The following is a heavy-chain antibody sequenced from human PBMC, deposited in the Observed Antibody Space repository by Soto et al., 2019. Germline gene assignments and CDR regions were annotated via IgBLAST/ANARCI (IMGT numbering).Heavy chain of an antibody. CDR1: GISLSTSGVG. D-gene: IGHD6-6*01. J-gene: IGHJ3*02. V-gene: IGHV2-5*01. Sequence: QITLKGSGPTLVKPTQTLTLTCSLSGISLSTSGVGLGWIRQPPGKALEWLALIYWNDDKHYSPSLKTRLTITKDTSKHQAVLTMTNMDPVDTATYYCARGLAALPVFAFDIWGQGTMVTVSS. CDR2: IYWNDDK. CDR3: ARGLAALPVFAFDI.